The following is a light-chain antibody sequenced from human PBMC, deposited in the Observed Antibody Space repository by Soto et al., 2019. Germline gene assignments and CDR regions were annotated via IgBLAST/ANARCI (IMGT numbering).Light chain of an antibody. J-gene: IGKJ1*01. Sequence: DSEMTQCPSTLSASVGDRVTITFRASQSISSYLNWYQQKPGKAPKLLIYTAYSLQSGVQSRFSGSGSGTDFTLTIKSLQPEDFATYYCEQSYTTPRTVGQGTQLDIK. CDR3: EQSYTTPRT. V-gene: IGKV1-39*01. CDR1: QSISSY. CDR2: TAY.